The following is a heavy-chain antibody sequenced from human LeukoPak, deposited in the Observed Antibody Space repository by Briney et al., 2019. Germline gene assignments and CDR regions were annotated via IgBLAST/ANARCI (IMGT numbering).Heavy chain of an antibody. J-gene: IGHJ4*02. D-gene: IGHD3-22*01. Sequence: PSETLSLTCTVSGGSISSSSYYWGWIRQPPGKGLEWIGSIYYSGSTYYNPSLKSRVTISVDTSKNQFSLKLSSVTAADTAVYYCARLPGTRTYYYDSSGCDWGQGTLVTVSS. CDR1: GGSISSSSYY. CDR2: IYYSGST. V-gene: IGHV4-39*01. CDR3: ARLPGTRTYYYDSSGCD.